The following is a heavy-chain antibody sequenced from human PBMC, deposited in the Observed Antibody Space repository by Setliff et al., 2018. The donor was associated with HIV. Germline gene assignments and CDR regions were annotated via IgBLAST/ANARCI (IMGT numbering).Heavy chain of an antibody. CDR3: AGGDQLVRRGVVNI. CDR1: GGSFSSSNW. D-gene: IGHD3-16*01. V-gene: IGHV4-4*02. Sequence: KTSETLSLTCAVSGGSFSSSNWWSWVRQPPGKGLEWIGEISHSGSTNYNPSLKSRVTISLDKSKNQFSLKLSSVTAADTALYYCAGGDQLVRRGVVNIWAPGTMVTVSS. J-gene: IGHJ3*02. CDR2: ISHSGST.